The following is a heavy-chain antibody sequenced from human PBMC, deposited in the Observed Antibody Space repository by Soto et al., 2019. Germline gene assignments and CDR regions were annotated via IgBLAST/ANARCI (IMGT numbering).Heavy chain of an antibody. V-gene: IGHV1-69*13. CDR3: ASGEYYYDSSGYRPACMDV. J-gene: IGHJ6*02. CDR1: GGTFSSYA. CDR2: IIPIFGTA. D-gene: IGHD3-22*01. Sequence: SVKVSCKASGGTFSSYAISWVRQAPGQGLEWMGGIIPIFGTANYAQKFQGRVTITADESTSTAYMELSNLRSEDTAVYYCASGEYYYDSSGYRPACMDVWGQGTTVTVSS.